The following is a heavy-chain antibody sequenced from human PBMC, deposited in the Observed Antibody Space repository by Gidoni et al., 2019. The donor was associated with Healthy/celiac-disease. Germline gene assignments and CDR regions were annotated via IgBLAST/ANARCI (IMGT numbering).Heavy chain of an antibody. CDR1: GFTFSSYG. CDR2: IWYDGSNK. J-gene: IGHJ6*02. CDR3: ARGAVPYDYVWGSPLDV. D-gene: IGHD3-16*01. Sequence: QVQLVESGGGVVQPGRSLRLSCAASGFTFSSYGMHWVRQAPGKGLEWVAVIWYDGSNKYYADSVKGRFTISRDNSKNTLYLQMNSLRAEDTAVYYCARGAVPYDYVWGSPLDVWGQGTTVTVSS. V-gene: IGHV3-33*01.